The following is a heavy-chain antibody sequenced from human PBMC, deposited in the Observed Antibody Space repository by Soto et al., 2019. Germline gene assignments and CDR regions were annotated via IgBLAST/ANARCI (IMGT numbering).Heavy chain of an antibody. CDR1: GFTVSNKF. V-gene: IGHV3-66*01. Sequence: ELQLVESGGGLVQPGGSLRLSCAASGFTVSNKFMTWVRQAPGRGLEWVSLINYAGVTSYADSVKGRFTISRDNSKNTLYLHMHSLRDEDTAVYSCARDCLDCNGDTGCGIPVDVWGHGAPVTVSS. CDR2: INYAGVT. D-gene: IGHD2-8*01. CDR3: ARDCLDCNGDTGCGIPVDV. J-gene: IGHJ6*02.